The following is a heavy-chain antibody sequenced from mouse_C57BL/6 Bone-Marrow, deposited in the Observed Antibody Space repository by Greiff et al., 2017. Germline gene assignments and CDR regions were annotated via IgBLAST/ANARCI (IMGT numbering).Heavy chain of an antibody. Sequence: EVKLVESGGGLVKPGGSLKLSCAASGFTFSDYGMHWVRQAPEKGLEWVAYISRGSSTIYYADTVKGRFTISRDNAKNTLFLQMTSLRSEDTAMYYCAREGLRRYCFDYWGQGTTLTVSA. CDR2: ISRGSSTI. J-gene: IGHJ2*01. CDR1: GFTFSDYG. CDR3: AREGLRRYCFDY. D-gene: IGHD2-4*01. V-gene: IGHV5-17*01.